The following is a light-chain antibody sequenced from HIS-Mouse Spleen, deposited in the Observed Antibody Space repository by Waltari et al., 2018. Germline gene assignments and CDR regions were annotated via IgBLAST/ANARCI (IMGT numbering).Light chain of an antibody. J-gene: IGLJ3*02. CDR3: NSRDSSGNHLV. CDR2: GKN. V-gene: IGLV3-19*01. CDR1: SLRSDY. Sequence: SSELTQDPAVSLALGQTVSITCHGDSLRSDYALWYQQKPGQAPVIVIYGKNNRPSGIPDRFSGSSSGNTASLTITGAQAEDEADYYCNSRDSSGNHLVFGGGTKLTVL.